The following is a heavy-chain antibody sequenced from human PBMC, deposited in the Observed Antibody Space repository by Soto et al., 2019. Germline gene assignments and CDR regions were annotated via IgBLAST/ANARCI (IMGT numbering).Heavy chain of an antibody. Sequence: QVQVVQSGGEVTKPGASVKVSCKASGYTFTSYGVSWVRQAPGQGLEWLGWISVYTGSTKYAQKFQDRVTLTTAADTSTASMELRNMRSEDKAVDYCSRARCTTDRCYTHHFDVWGQGTTVTVSS. CDR2: ISVYTGST. D-gene: IGHD2-8*01. CDR1: GYTFTSYG. V-gene: IGHV1-18*04. J-gene: IGHJ6*02. CDR3: SRARCTTDRCYTHHFDV.